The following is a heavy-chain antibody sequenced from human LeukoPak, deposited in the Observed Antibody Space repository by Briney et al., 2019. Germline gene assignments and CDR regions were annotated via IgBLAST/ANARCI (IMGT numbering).Heavy chain of an antibody. D-gene: IGHD3-16*01. V-gene: IGHV4-39*01. J-gene: IGHJ4*02. Sequence: SETLSLTCSVSGGSISSSTYYWGWIRLPPGKGLEWIGTIYYSGSTYYSPSLNSRVTISIDTSKNQFSLKLHSVTAADTAVYCCARSQALAAGGNLDYWGQGTLVAVSS. CDR3: ARSQALAAGGNLDY. CDR1: GGSISSSTYY. CDR2: IYYSGST.